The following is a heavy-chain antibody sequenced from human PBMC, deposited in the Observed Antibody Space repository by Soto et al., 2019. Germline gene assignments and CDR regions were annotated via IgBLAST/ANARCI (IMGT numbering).Heavy chain of an antibody. Sequence: QLQLVQSGAEVRETGSSVKVSCKASGGTFSSYTVLWVRQAPGQGLEWLGGITPTLNIAKYAEKFQGRVTITADESTSTVNMHLSSLRSEDTAVYFCARGYYSGSNPSSFDYWGQGTLVAVSS. CDR3: ARGYYSGSNPSSFDY. D-gene: IGHD1-26*01. CDR2: ITPTLNIA. J-gene: IGHJ4*02. V-gene: IGHV1-69*01. CDR1: GGTFSSYT.